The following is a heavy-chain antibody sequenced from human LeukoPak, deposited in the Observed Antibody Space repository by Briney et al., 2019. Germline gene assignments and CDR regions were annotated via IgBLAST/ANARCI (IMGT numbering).Heavy chain of an antibody. Sequence: GGSLRLSCAASGFTFSSYAMSWVRQAPGKGLEWVSGMSGTGGNTYYADSEKGRFTISRDNSKNTLYLQMNSLRAEDTAVYYCARGPYGGNSIFDYWGQGTLVTVSS. J-gene: IGHJ4*02. CDR3: ARGPYGGNSIFDY. V-gene: IGHV3-23*01. CDR2: MSGTGGNT. CDR1: GFTFSSYA. D-gene: IGHD4-23*01.